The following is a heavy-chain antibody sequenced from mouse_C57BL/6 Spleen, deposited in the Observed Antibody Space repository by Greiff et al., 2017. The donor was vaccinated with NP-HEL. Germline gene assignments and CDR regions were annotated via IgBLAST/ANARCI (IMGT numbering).Heavy chain of an antibody. D-gene: IGHD2-1*01. Sequence: VQLQQPGAELVRPGSSVKLSCKASGYTFTSYWMHWVKQRPIQGLEWIGNIDPSDSETHYNQKFKDKATLTVDKSSSTAYMQLSSLTSEDSAVYYCARRRDYGNYGFAYWGQGTLVTVSA. CDR1: GYTFTSYW. J-gene: IGHJ3*01. V-gene: IGHV1-52*01. CDR2: IDPSDSET. CDR3: ARRRDYGNYGFAY.